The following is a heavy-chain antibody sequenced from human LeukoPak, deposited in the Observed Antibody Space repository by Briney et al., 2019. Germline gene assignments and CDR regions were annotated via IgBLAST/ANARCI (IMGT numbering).Heavy chain of an antibody. CDR3: AKDKETYYYDSSGKNYFDY. D-gene: IGHD3-22*01. Sequence: PGGSLRLSCAASGFTFSSYGMHWVRQAPGKGLEWVAVIWYDGSNKYYADSVKGRFTISRDNSKNTLYLQMNSLRAEDTAVYYCAKDKETYYYDSSGKNYFDYWGQGTLVTVSS. CDR1: GFTFSSYG. J-gene: IGHJ4*02. CDR2: IWYDGSNK. V-gene: IGHV3-30*02.